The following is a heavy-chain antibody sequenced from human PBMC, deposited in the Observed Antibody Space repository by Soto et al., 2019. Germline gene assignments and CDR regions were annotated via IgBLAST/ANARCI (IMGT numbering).Heavy chain of an antibody. D-gene: IGHD5-12*01. CDR3: AREYSGYDYFVY. CDR2: IWYDGSNK. Sequence: GSLRLSGAASVFTFSSYGMHWVRQAPGKGLEWVAVIWYDGSNKYYADSVKGRFTISRDNSKNTLYLQMNSLRAEDTAVYYCAREYSGYDYFVYWGQGTLVTVSS. J-gene: IGHJ4*02. CDR1: VFTFSSYG. V-gene: IGHV3-33*01.